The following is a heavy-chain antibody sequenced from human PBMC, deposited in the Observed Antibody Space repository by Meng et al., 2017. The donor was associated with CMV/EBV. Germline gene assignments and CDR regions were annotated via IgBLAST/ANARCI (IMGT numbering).Heavy chain of an antibody. J-gene: IGHJ6*02. Sequence: SSVHVSCQASVRTFSSYASSWLRQAPGQGLEWMGGIIPILGIANYAQKFQGRVTITADKSTSTAYMELSSLRSEDTAVYYCARGGVPGAPDYYGMDVWGQGTTVTVSS. CDR2: IIPILGIA. V-gene: IGHV1-69*10. D-gene: IGHD2-2*01. CDR1: VRTFSSYA. CDR3: ARGGVPGAPDYYGMDV.